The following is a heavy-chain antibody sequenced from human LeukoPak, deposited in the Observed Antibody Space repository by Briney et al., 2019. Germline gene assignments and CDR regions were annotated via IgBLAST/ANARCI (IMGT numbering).Heavy chain of an antibody. Sequence: ASVKVSCKASGGTFSSYTISWVRQAPGQGLEWMGIINPSSGSTSYTQKVQGRVTMTRDTSTSTVYMELSSLRSDDTAVHYCARGGTTMVTGGFDYWGQGTLVTVSS. CDR1: GGTFSSYT. CDR3: ARGGTTMVTGGFDY. V-gene: IGHV1-46*03. J-gene: IGHJ4*02. D-gene: IGHD5-18*01. CDR2: INPSSGST.